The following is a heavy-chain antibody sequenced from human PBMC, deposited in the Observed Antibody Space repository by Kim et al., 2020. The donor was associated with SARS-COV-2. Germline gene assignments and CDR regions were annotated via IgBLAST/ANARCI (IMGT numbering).Heavy chain of an antibody. CDR1: GYTFTGYY. CDR3: ARDFRFNIIGATRYSYVDQFDY. D-gene: IGHD5-18*01. Sequence: ASVKVSCKASGYTFTGYYMHWVRQAPGQGLEWMGRINPNSGGTNYAQKFQGRVTMTRDTSISTAYMELSRLRSDDTAVYYCARDFRFNIIGATRYSYVDQFDYWGQGTLVTVSS. V-gene: IGHV1-2*06. J-gene: IGHJ4*02. CDR2: INPNSGGT.